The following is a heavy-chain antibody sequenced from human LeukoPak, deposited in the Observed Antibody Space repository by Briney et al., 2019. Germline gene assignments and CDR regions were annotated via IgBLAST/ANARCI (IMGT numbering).Heavy chain of an antibody. CDR2: INPNSGGT. Sequence: ASVNVSFKSSGYTFTGYYMHWVRQARGQGLEWMGWINPNSGGTNYAQKFQGRVTMTRDTSISTAYMELSRLRSDDTAVYYCARDYYSGYRNWFDPWGQGTLVTVSS. D-gene: IGHD2/OR15-2a*01. V-gene: IGHV1-2*02. CDR3: ARDYYSGYRNWFDP. J-gene: IGHJ5*02. CDR1: GYTFTGYY.